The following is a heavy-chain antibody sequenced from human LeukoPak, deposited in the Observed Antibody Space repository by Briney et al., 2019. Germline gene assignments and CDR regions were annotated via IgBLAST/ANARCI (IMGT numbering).Heavy chain of an antibody. V-gene: IGHV4-34*01. CDR3: ARGLYGDSKDY. CDR2: INHSGST. Sequence: SETLSLTCAVYGGSFSGYYWSWIRQPPGKGLEWIGEINHSGSTNYNPSLKSRVTISVDTSKNQFSLKLSSVTAADTAVYYCARGLYGDSKDYWGQGTLVTVSS. D-gene: IGHD4-17*01. CDR1: GGSFSGYY. J-gene: IGHJ4*02.